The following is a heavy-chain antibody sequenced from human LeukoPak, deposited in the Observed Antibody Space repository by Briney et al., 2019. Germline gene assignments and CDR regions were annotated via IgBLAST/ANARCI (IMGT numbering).Heavy chain of an antibody. CDR1: GGSISSSSYY. V-gene: IGHV4-39*07. CDR2: MYYSGST. CDR3: ARLREENSGGIKGMDV. Sequence: SETLSLTCTVSGGSISSSSYYWGWIRQPPGKGLEWIGSMYYSGSTNYNPSLKSRVTTSVDTSQNQFSLKLSSVSAADTAIYYCARLREENSGGIKGMDVWGKGTTVTVSS. J-gene: IGHJ6*04. D-gene: IGHD2-15*01.